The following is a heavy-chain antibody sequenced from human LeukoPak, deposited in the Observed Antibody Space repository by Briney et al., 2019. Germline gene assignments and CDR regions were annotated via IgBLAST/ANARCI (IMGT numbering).Heavy chain of an antibody. D-gene: IGHD6-13*01. V-gene: IGHV1-8*01. J-gene: IGHJ6*03. Sequence: GASVKVSCKASGHTFTSYDINWVRQATGQGLEWMGWMNPNSGNTGYAQKFQGRVTMTRSTSISTAYMELSSLRSEDTAVYYCARGSSSWIPYYYYMDVWGKGTTVTVSS. CDR2: MNPNSGNT. CDR3: ARGSSSWIPYYYYMDV. CDR1: GHTFTSYD.